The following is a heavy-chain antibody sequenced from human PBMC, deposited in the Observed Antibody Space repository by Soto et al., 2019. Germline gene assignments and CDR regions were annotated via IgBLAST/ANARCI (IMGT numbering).Heavy chain of an antibody. CDR1: GGYIGSGGYS. J-gene: IGHJ5*02. D-gene: IGHD6-19*01. V-gene: IGHV4-30-2*01. CDR3: ARVAGSGWYDA. CDR2: AYPRGST. Sequence: PXGTLSLTCAVSGGYIGSGGYSWSWIRQPPGKGLEWIGTAYPRGSTYYDPSLKSRVTISLDLSKNQFSLNLNSVTAADTAVYYCARVAGSGWYDAWGQGTLVTVSS.